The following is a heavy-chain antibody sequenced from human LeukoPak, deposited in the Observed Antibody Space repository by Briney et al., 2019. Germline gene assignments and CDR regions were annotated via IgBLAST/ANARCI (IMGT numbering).Heavy chain of an antibody. J-gene: IGHJ4*02. CDR3: ARDYPNYDYVWGSYRPTYYFDY. CDR2: IYYSGST. CDR1: GGSISSGGYY. Sequence: SETLSLTCTVSGGSISSGGYYWSWIRQHPGKGLEWIGYIYYSGSTYYNPSLKSRVTISVDTSKNQFSLKLSSVTAADTAVYYCARDYPNYDYVWGSYRPTYYFDYWGQGTLVTVSS. D-gene: IGHD3-16*02. V-gene: IGHV4-31*03.